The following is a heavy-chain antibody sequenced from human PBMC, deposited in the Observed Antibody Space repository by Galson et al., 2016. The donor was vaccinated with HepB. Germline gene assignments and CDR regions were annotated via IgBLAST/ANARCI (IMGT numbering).Heavy chain of an antibody. CDR1: GYSITSYG. D-gene: IGHD3-3*01. V-gene: IGHV1-18*04. CDR2: INTYNGNT. Sequence: SVKVSCKASGYSITSYGITWVRQAPGQGLEWMGWINTYNGNTNYAQKVQGRFTLTTDTSTSTAYMELRSLRSEDTAVYYCARAYYDFWSGIQYYYYMDVWGKGTTVTVSS. CDR3: ARAYYDFWSGIQYYYYMDV. J-gene: IGHJ6*03.